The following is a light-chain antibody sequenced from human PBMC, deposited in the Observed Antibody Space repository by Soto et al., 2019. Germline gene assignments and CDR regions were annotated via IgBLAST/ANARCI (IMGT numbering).Light chain of an antibody. CDR1: SSDIGSYNY. V-gene: IGLV2-14*03. CDR2: DVS. J-gene: IGLJ3*02. Sequence: QSALTQPASLSGSPGQSITISCTGTSSDIGSYNYVSGYQQHPGKAPKLMIFDVSYRPSGISDRFSGSKSGNTASLTISGLQPEDEAEYYCSSYGGSSTLFGGGTKLTVL. CDR3: SSYGGSSTL.